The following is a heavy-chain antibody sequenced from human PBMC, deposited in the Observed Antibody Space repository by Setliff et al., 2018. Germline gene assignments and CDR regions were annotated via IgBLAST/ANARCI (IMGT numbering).Heavy chain of an antibody. CDR1: GFTFSNAW. CDR3: ARLGPSRGAFDI. D-gene: IGHD3-10*01. Sequence: GGSLRLSCAACGFTFSNAWMSWVRQAPGKGLEWVANIKQDGSEKYYVDSVKGRFTISRDNAKNSLYLQMNSLRAEDTAVYYCARLGPSRGAFDIWGQGTMVTVSS. V-gene: IGHV3-7*01. CDR2: IKQDGSEK. J-gene: IGHJ3*02.